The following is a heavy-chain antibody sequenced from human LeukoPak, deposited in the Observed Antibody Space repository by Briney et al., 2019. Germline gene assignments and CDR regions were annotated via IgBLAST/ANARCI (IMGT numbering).Heavy chain of an antibody. Sequence: PGGSLRLSCAASGFIFSNYGMHWVRQAPGKGLDWVAVIWYDGSYKYYADSVKGRFTISRDNSKNTLYLQMNSLRAEDTAIYYCAKVAQYTASTGTGLDYWGQGTLVTVSS. J-gene: IGHJ4*02. CDR3: AKVAQYTASTGTGLDY. CDR2: IWYDGSYK. CDR1: GFIFSNYG. V-gene: IGHV3-33*06. D-gene: IGHD6-13*01.